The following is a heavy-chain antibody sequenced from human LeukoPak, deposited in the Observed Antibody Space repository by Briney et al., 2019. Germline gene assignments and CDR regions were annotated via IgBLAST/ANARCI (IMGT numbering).Heavy chain of an antibody. CDR1: GFTFSSYA. V-gene: IGHV3-30-3*01. J-gene: IGHJ6*02. CDR3: AREVGYGDYAYPYYYYYGMDV. CDR2: ISYDGSNK. D-gene: IGHD4-17*01. Sequence: PGRSLRLSCAASGFTFSSYAMHWVRQAPGKGLEWVAVISYDGSNKYYADSVKGRFTSSRDNSKNTLYLQMNSLRAEDTAVYYCAREVGYGDYAYPYYYYYGMDVWGRGTTVTVSS.